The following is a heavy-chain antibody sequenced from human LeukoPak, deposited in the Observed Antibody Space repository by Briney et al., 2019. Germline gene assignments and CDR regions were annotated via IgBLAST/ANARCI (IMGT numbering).Heavy chain of an antibody. D-gene: IGHD4-11*01. CDR1: GFTFSSYS. CDR3: ARDLYSNSSYYYYYMDV. CDR2: ISSSSSYI. Sequence: PGGSLRLSCAASGFTFSSYSMNWVRQAPGKGLEWVSSISSSSSYIYYADSVKGRFTISRDNAKNSLYLQMNSLRAEDTAVYYCARDLYSNSSYYYYYMDVWGKGTTVTVSS. V-gene: IGHV3-21*01. J-gene: IGHJ6*03.